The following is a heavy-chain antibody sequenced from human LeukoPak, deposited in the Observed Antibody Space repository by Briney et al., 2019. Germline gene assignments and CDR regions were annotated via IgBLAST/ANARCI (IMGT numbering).Heavy chain of an antibody. Sequence: GGSLRLSCAASGFTVSSNYMSWVRQAPGKGLEWVSVIYSGGSTYYADSVKGRFTISRDNAKNSLYLQMNSLRAEDTAVYYCASGYYDSSGYHLRDWGQGTLVTVSS. J-gene: IGHJ4*02. CDR1: GFTVSSNY. D-gene: IGHD3-22*01. CDR2: IYSGGST. CDR3: ASGYYDSSGYHLRD. V-gene: IGHV3-66*01.